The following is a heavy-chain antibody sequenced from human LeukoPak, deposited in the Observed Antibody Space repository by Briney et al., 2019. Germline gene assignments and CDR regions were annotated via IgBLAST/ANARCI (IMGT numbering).Heavy chain of an antibody. D-gene: IGHD2-8*01. Sequence: APVKVSCKASGYTFTSYGISWVRQAPGQGLEWMGWISAYNGNTNYAQKLQGRVTMTTDTSTSTAYMELRSLRSDDTAVYYCARAPPYCTNGVCFYYYGMDVWGQGTTVTVSS. CDR2: ISAYNGNT. CDR1: GYTFTSYG. V-gene: IGHV1-18*01. CDR3: ARAPPYCTNGVCFYYYGMDV. J-gene: IGHJ6*02.